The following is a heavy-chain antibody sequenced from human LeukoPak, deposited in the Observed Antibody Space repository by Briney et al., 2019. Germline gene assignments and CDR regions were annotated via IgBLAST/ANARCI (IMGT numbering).Heavy chain of an antibody. CDR1: GGSVSGGSYY. J-gene: IGHJ4*02. CDR3: ARDWGSPDYGSGSYFDY. CDR2: IYYSGST. Sequence: SETLSLTCTVSGGSVSGGSYYWSWIRQPPGKGLEWIGHIYYSGSTNYNPSLKSRVTISVDTSKNQFSLKLSSVTAADTAVYYCARDWGSPDYGSGSYFDYWGQGTLVTVSS. D-gene: IGHD3-10*01. V-gene: IGHV4-61*01.